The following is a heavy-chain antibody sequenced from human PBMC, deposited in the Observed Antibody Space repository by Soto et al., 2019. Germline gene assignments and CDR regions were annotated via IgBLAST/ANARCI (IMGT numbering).Heavy chain of an antibody. J-gene: IGHJ3*02. Sequence: SETLSLTCTVSGGSISSSSYYWGWIRQPPGKGLEWIGSLYYTGSTYYNASLKSRVTISVDTPKNQFSLKLTSVTAADTAFYHCARHKSGTTYAAFDIWGQGTMVTVSS. CDR2: LYYTGST. V-gene: IGHV4-39*01. CDR3: ARHKSGTTYAAFDI. D-gene: IGHD1-1*01. CDR1: GGSISSSSYY.